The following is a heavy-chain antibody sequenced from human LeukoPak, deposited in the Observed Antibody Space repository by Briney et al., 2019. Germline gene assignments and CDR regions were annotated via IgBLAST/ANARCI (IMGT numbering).Heavy chain of an antibody. CDR3: ARAEEYSGYVFDY. CDR2: INHSGST. Sequence: SSETLSLTCAVYGESFSGYYWSWIRQPPGKGLEWIGEINHSGSTNYNPSLKSRVTISVDTSKNQFSLKLSSVTAADTAVYYCARAEEYSGYVFDYWGQGTLVTVSS. V-gene: IGHV4-34*01. D-gene: IGHD5-12*01. CDR1: GESFSGYY. J-gene: IGHJ4*02.